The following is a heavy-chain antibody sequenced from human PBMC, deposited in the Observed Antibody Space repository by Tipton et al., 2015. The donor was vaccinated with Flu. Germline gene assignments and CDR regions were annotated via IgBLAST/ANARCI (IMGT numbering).Heavy chain of an antibody. Sequence: TLSLTCTVSGGSISSGSYYWNWIRQPAGKGLEWVGRIFTSGSTNYNPSLKSRVTISVDTSKNQFSLMLTSVTAADTVVYYCARYCSGGSCKRDTNDAFDIWGQGTMVTVSS. D-gene: IGHD2-15*01. CDR1: GGSISSGSYY. CDR2: IFTSGST. J-gene: IGHJ3*02. V-gene: IGHV4-61*02. CDR3: ARYCSGGSCKRDTNDAFDI.